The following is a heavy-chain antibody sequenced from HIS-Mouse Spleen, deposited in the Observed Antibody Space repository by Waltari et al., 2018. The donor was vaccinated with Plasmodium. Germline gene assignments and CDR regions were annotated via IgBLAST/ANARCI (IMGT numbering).Heavy chain of an antibody. D-gene: IGHD1-7*01. CDR2: IYYSGST. CDR3: ARDRITGTSYFDY. CDR1: GGSISSSSYY. Sequence: QLQLQESGPGLVKPSETLSLTCTVSGGSISSSSYYWGWIRQPPGKGLEWIGGIYYSGSTYYNPSLKSRVTISGDTSKNQFALKLSSVTAADTAVYYCARDRITGTSYFDYWGQGTLVTVSS. V-gene: IGHV4-39*07. J-gene: IGHJ4*02.